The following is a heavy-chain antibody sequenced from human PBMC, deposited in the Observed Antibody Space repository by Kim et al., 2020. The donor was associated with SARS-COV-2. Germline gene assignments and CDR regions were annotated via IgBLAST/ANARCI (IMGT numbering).Heavy chain of an antibody. CDR1: GFSFNKAW. D-gene: IGHD6-13*01. Sequence: GGSLRLSCAASGFSFNKAWMNWVRQAPGKGLEWVGLIKSETDGGTRDYAAPVKGRFTISRDDSQNTLFLQMNSLKTEDTAVYYCATARVAAGGHYYYGMEVWGQGTTVTVSS. J-gene: IGHJ6*02. CDR2: IKSETDGGTR. CDR3: ATARVAAGGHYYYGMEV. V-gene: IGHV3-15*01.